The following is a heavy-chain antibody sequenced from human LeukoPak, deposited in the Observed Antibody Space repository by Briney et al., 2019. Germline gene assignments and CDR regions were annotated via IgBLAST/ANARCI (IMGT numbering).Heavy chain of an antibody. CDR2: INPSTGGT. CDR3: ATLGEDKTDTPFDY. Sequence: ASVKVSCKASGYTFTSYDIHWVRQAPGQGLEWMGRINPSTGGTDFAQKFQGKVSMTRDTSISTAYMELSRLGSDDTAVYYCATLGEDKTDTPFDYWGQGTLVTVSS. J-gene: IGHJ4*02. CDR1: GYTFTSYD. V-gene: IGHV1-2*06. D-gene: IGHD3-16*01.